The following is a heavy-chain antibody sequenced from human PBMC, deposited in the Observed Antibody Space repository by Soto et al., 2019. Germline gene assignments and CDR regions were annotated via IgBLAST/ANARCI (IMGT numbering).Heavy chain of an antibody. Sequence: QVQLQQWGAGLFKPSETLSLTCAVYGGSFSVYYCSWIRQPPGKGLEWIGEINHSGSTNYNPSLQSRVTISVDTSKSQFSLKLSSVNAEHTAVYYCARGPIEARHHTDYWGHGTLVTLSS. V-gene: IGHV4-34*01. J-gene: IGHJ4*01. D-gene: IGHD6-6*01. CDR2: INHSGST. CDR3: ARGPIEARHHTDY. CDR1: GGSFSVYY.